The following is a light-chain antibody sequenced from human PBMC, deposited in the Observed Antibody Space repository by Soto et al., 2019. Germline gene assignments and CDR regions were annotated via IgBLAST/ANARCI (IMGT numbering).Light chain of an antibody. CDR2: EVS. CDR3: SSYTSSSTVV. CDR1: GSDVGGYDY. V-gene: IGLV2-14*01. Sequence: QSALTQPASVSGSPGQSITISCTGTGSDVGGYDYVSWYQQHPGKAPKLMIYEVSNRPSGVSNRFSGSKSGNTASLTISGLQAEDEADYYCSSYTSSSTVVFGGGTK. J-gene: IGLJ2*01.